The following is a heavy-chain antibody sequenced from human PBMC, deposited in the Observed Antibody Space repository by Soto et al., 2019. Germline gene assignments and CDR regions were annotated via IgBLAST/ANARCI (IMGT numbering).Heavy chain of an antibody. D-gene: IGHD3-3*01. J-gene: IGHJ3*02. Sequence: SGPTLVNPTQTLSLTCTFSGFSLSTGAVGVGWIRQPPGKALEFLALIYWNDDKRYSPSLKSRLTITKDTSKNQVALTMTGMDTVGTATYYCAHSPIFHEGHDSFDIWGQGTMVTV. V-gene: IGHV2-5*01. CDR1: GFSLSTGAVG. CDR2: IYWNDDK. CDR3: AHSPIFHEGHDSFDI.